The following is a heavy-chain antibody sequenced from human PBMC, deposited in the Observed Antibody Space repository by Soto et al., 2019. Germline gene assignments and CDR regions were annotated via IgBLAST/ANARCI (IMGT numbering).Heavy chain of an antibody. D-gene: IGHD3-10*01. J-gene: IGHJ4*02. CDR2: INHSGST. CDR3: ARGGPRGPQLDY. CDR1: GGSFSGYY. V-gene: IGHV4-34*01. Sequence: QVQLQQWGAGLLKPSETLSLTCAVYGGSFSGYYWSWIRQPPGKGLEWIGEINHSGSTNYNPSLKSRVTISVDTSKNQFSLKLSSVTAADTAVYYCARGGPRGPQLDYWGQGTLVTVSS.